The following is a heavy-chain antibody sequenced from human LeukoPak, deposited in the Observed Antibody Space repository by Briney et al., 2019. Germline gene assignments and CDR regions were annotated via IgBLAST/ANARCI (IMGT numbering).Heavy chain of an antibody. J-gene: IGHJ6*02. CDR1: GGSISSGGYS. CDR2: IYHSGSA. CDR3: ARLPDCSSTSCYTSGYYYGMDV. D-gene: IGHD2-2*02. Sequence: SQTLSLTCAVSGGSISSGGYSWSWIRQPPGKGLEWIGYIYHSGSAYYNPSLKSRVTISVDRSKNQFSLKLSSVTAADTAVYYCARLPDCSSTSCYTSGYYYGMDVWGQGTTVTVSS. V-gene: IGHV4-30-2*01.